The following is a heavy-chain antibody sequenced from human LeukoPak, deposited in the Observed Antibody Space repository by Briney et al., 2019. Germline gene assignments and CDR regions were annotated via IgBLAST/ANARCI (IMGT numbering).Heavy chain of an antibody. CDR2: IYTSGIT. CDR1: GFTFSSYW. V-gene: IGHV4-4*07. D-gene: IGHD6-13*01. CDR3: ARARYSSSWFFDY. Sequence: PGGSLRLSCAASGFTFSSYWMSWIRQPAGKGLEWIGHIYTSGITTYNPSLKSRVTMSLDTSKNQFSLNPNSVTAADTAIYTCARARYSSSWFFDYWGQGTLVTVSS. J-gene: IGHJ4*02.